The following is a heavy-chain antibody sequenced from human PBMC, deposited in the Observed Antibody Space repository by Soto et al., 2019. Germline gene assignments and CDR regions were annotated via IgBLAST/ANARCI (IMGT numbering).Heavy chain of an antibody. CDR1: GYTFSSYD. CDR2: MNPNSGHA. CDR3: ARRLSSSTYYYYLDV. Sequence: QVQLVQSGAEVKKPGASVKVSCKASGYTFSSYDIIWVRQATGQVLEWMGWMNPNSGHAGFAQKFQGRVTLTRNTSISTAYMELSSLRSEDTAVYFCARRLSSSTYYYYLDVWGKGTTVTVSS. D-gene: IGHD6-6*01. V-gene: IGHV1-8*01. J-gene: IGHJ6*03.